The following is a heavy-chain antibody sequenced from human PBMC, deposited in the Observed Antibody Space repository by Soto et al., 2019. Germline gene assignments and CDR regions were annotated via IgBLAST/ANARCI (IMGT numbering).Heavy chain of an antibody. J-gene: IGHJ2*01. CDR1: GGSISSSSYY. V-gene: IGHV4-39*01. D-gene: IGHD6-19*01. CDR3: ARRGIAVAGYWYFDL. CDR2: IYYSGST. Sequence: SETLSLTCTVSGGSISSSSYYWGWIRQPPGKGLEWIGRIYYSGSTYYNPSLKSRVTISVDTSKNQFSLKLSSVTAADTAVYYCARRGIAVAGYWYFDLWGRDTLVTVSS.